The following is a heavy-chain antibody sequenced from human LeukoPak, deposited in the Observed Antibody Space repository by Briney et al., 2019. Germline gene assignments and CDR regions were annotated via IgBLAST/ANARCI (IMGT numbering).Heavy chain of an antibody. D-gene: IGHD5-18*01. CDR1: GGSISSSSYY. CDR2: IYYSGST. CDR3: ARSRGYSYGTGYYFDY. J-gene: IGHJ4*02. V-gene: IGHV4-39*07. Sequence: SETLSLTCTVSGGSISSSSYYWGRIRQPPGKGLEWIGSIYYSGSTYYNPSLKSRVTISVDTSKNQFSLKLSSVTAADTAVYYCARSRGYSYGTGYYFDYWGQGTLVTVSS.